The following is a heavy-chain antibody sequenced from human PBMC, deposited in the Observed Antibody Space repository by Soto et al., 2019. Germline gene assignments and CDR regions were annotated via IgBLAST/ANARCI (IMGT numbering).Heavy chain of an antibody. Sequence: QVQLQESGPGLVKPSGTLSLTCGVSGDSFSSSNWWTWIRQPPGKGLEWIGDILHTGHTDYSPSLTIRITISLDTSKKEFSLNLTSVTATDTAVYYCARSPRRVQGKWDFEYWVPGALVTVSS. CDR3: ARSPRRVQGKWDFEY. CDR2: ILHTGHT. V-gene: IGHV4-4*02. D-gene: IGHD1-26*01. J-gene: IGHJ4*02. CDR1: GDSFSSSNW.